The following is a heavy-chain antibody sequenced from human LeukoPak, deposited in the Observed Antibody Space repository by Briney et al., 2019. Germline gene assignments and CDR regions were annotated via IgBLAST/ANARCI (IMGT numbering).Heavy chain of an antibody. J-gene: IGHJ5*02. Sequence: SETLSLTCAVYGDSFSGHYWSWIRQPPGKGLEWIAEINHRGTTHYNPSLKSRVTISVDTSKNQFSLKLSSVTAADTAVYYCASGFKRLWELYTYNWFDPWGQGTLVTVSS. D-gene: IGHD1-26*01. CDR3: ASGFKRLWELYTYNWFDP. CDR1: GDSFSGHY. CDR2: INHRGTT. V-gene: IGHV4-34*01.